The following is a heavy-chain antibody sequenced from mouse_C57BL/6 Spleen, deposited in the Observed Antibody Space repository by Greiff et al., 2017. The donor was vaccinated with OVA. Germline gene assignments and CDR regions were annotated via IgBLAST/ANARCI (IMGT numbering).Heavy chain of an antibody. Sequence: VQLQQSGPELVKPGASVKISCKASGYSFTGYFMNWVKQSHGMSLEWIGRINPYNGDTFYNQKFKGKATLTVDKSSSTADMELLSLPSEDFAVDYWARRSNYQWYFDVWGTGTTVTVSS. CDR2: INPYNGDT. D-gene: IGHD2-5*01. J-gene: IGHJ1*03. V-gene: IGHV1-37*01. CDR3: ARRSNYQWYFDV. CDR1: GYSFTGYF.